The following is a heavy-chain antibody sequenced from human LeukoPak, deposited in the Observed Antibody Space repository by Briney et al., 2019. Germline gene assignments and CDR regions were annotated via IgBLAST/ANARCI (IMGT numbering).Heavy chain of an antibody. CDR3: ARGELRYFDWFYDAFDI. CDR2: INHSGST. Sequence: SETLSLTCAVYGGSFSGYYWSWIRQPPGKGLEWIGEINHSGSTSYNPSLKSRVTISVDTSKNQFSLKLSSVTAADTAVYYCARGELRYFDWFYDAFDIWGQGTMVTVSS. D-gene: IGHD3-9*01. V-gene: IGHV4-34*01. CDR1: GGSFSGYY. J-gene: IGHJ3*02.